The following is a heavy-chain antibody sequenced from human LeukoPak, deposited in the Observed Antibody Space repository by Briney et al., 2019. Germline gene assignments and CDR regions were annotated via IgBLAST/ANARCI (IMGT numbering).Heavy chain of an antibody. D-gene: IGHD2-15*01. J-gene: IGHJ5*02. CDR3: VREAGYCAPVCVKTNWFDP. CDR2: ISNGKT. CDR1: GFPFSSHA. V-gene: IGHV3-23*01. Sequence: GGSLRLSCSASGFPFSSHAMSWVRQPPGKGLEWVAAISNGKTYYADSVRGRFAISRDDSTNTVYLHMNSLRDEDTALYHCVREAGYCAPVCVKTNWFDPWGQGTLVTVSS.